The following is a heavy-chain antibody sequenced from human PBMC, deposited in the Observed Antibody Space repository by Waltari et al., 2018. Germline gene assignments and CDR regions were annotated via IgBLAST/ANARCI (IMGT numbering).Heavy chain of an antibody. Sequence: SGFTFRSFAMTWVRQAPGKGLDWVSVISGSGGNTYYADSVKGRFTISRDNSKNTLYLQINSLRAEDTAVYYCAKDRNVYYDFWSGYYKSGGMDVWGQGTTVTVSS. V-gene: IGHV3-23*01. CDR1: GFTFRSFA. D-gene: IGHD3-3*01. J-gene: IGHJ6*02. CDR3: AKDRNVYYDFWSGYYKSGGMDV. CDR2: ISGSGGNT.